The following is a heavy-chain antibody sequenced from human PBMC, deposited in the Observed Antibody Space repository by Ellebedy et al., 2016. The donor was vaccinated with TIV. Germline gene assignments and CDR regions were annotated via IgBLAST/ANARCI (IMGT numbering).Heavy chain of an antibody. D-gene: IGHD3-16*01. J-gene: IGHJ3*02. CDR1: GGTFSSYA. CDR2: IIPIFGTA. Sequence: ASVKVSCKASGGTFSSYAISWVRQAPGQGLEWMGGIIPIFGTANYAQKFQGRVTITADESTSTAYMELSSLRSEDTAVYYCARNIVGGGASDRTDAFDIWGQGTMVTVSS. CDR3: ARNIVGGGASDRTDAFDI. V-gene: IGHV1-69*13.